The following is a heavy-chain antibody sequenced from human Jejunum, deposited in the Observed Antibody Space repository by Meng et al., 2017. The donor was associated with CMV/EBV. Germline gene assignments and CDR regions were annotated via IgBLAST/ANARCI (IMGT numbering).Heavy chain of an antibody. CDR2: ISGGGGTT. V-gene: IGHV3-23*01. Sequence: GFTFNRHTMTNVRQAPGRGLEWVSIISGGGGTTYYADSVKGRFTISRDNSKNTLYLQMNSLRGEDTALYYCATPATSSGWYYFDCWGQGTRVTVSS. CDR3: ATPATSSGWYYFDC. J-gene: IGHJ4*02. CDR1: GFTFNRHT. D-gene: IGHD6-19*01.